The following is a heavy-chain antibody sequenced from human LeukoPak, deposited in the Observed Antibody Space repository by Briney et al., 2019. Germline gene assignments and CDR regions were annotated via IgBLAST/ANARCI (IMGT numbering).Heavy chain of an antibody. CDR3: ARDSDEYYFDY. V-gene: IGHV3-48*02. CDR2: ISSSSSTI. J-gene: IGHJ4*02. CDR1: GFTFSSYS. D-gene: IGHD3-10*01. Sequence: GGSLRLSCAASGFTFSSYSMNWVRQAPGKGLEWVSYISSSSSTIYYADSVKGRFTISRDNAKNSLYLQMNSLGDEDTAVYYCARDSDEYYFDYWGQGTLVTVSS.